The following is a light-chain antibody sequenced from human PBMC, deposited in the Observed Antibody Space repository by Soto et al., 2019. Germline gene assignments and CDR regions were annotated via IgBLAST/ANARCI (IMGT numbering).Light chain of an antibody. CDR2: EVS. CDR3: SSYTSSNTVV. Sequence: QSALTQPASVSGSPGQSITISCTGTSSDVGGYNYVSWYQQHPGKAPKLMIYEVSNRPSGVSNRFSGSKSDNTASLIIFGLQAEDEADYYCSSYTSSNTVVFGGGTKVTV. CDR1: SSDVGGYNY. J-gene: IGLJ2*01. V-gene: IGLV2-14*01.